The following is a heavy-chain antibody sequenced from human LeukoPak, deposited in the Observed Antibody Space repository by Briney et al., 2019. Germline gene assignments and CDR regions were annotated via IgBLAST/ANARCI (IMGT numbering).Heavy chain of an antibody. J-gene: IGHJ6*03. CDR3: AREGDYYYYMDV. Sequence: SQTLSLTCTVSGGSISSGSYYWSSIRQPAGNGLEWIGRIYTSGSTNYNPSLKSRVTISVDTSKNQFSLKLSSVTAADTAVYYCAREGDYYYYMDVWGKGTTVTVSS. CDR2: IYTSGST. CDR1: GGSISSGSYY. V-gene: IGHV4-61*02.